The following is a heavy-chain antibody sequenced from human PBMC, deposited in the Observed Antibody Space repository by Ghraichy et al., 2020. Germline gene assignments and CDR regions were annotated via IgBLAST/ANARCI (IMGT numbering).Heavy chain of an antibody. V-gene: IGHV3-48*02. CDR3: ARDSSRRLRITRPDL. CDR2: ISDTGTAI. J-gene: IGHJ1*01. CDR1: GFTLNNFD. D-gene: IGHD4-17*01. Sequence: GGSLRLSCAASGFTLNNFDMMWFCRAPGKGLEWVSYISDTGTAIYFATSVRGRFTIFRDNGNNSVYMQMAFLRDEDSAVYYCARDSSRRLRITRPDLWGQGTLVTVSS.